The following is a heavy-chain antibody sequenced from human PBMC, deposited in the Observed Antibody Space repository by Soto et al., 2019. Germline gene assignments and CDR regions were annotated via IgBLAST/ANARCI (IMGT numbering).Heavy chain of an antibody. V-gene: IGHV6-1*01. CDR1: GDSVSSNSAA. CDR2: TYYRSKWYN. CDR3: ARDQAXGSGSYYGKHYYYGMDV. J-gene: IGHJ6*02. Sequence: PSQTLSLTCAISGDSVSSNSAAWNWIRQSPSRGLEWLGRTYYRSKWYNDYAVSVKSRITINPDTSKNQFSLQLNSVTPEDTAVYYCARDQAXGSGSYYGKHYYYGMDVWGQGTTVTVSS. D-gene: IGHD3-10*01.